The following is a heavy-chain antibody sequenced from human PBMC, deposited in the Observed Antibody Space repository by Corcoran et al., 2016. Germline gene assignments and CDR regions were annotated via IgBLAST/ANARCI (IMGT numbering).Heavy chain of an antibody. D-gene: IGHD6-6*01. V-gene: IGHV3-21*01. J-gene: IGHJ5*02. CDR1: GFTFSSYS. CDR3: ARDSSSSGYNWFDP. CDR2: ISSSSSYI. Sequence: EVQLVESGGGLVKPGGSLRLSCAASGFTFSSYSMNWVRQAPGKGLEWVSSISSSSSYIYYADSVKGRFTISRDNAKNSLYLQLNSLRAEDTDVYYWARDSSSSGYNWFDPWGQGTLVTVSS.